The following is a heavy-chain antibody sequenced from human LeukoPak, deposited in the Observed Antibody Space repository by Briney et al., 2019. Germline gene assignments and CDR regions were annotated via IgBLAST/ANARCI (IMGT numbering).Heavy chain of an antibody. D-gene: IGHD4-23*01. V-gene: IGHV1-2*02. CDR2: INPNSGGT. Sequence: ASVKVSCKASGYTFTCYYMHWVRQAPGQGLEWMGWINPNSGGTNYAQKFQGRVTMTRDTSISTAYMELSRLRSDDTAVYYCARVPLSIHHGGNPLGDYWGQGTLVTVSS. CDR1: GYTFTCYY. J-gene: IGHJ4*02. CDR3: ARVPLSIHHGGNPLGDY.